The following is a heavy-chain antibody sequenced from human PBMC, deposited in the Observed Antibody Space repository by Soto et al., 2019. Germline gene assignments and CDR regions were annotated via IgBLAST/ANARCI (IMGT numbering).Heavy chain of an antibody. CDR3: AIDRMVYANGRVDY. D-gene: IGHD2-8*01. Sequence: QVQLVESGGGVVQPGRSLRLSCAASGFTFSSYGMHWVRQAPGKGLEWVAVIWYDGSNKYYADSVKGRFPISRDNSKNPHYLQMNSLRAEDTAVYYCAIDRMVYANGRVDYWGQGTLVTVSS. CDR2: IWYDGSNK. J-gene: IGHJ4*02. V-gene: IGHV3-33*01. CDR1: GFTFSSYG.